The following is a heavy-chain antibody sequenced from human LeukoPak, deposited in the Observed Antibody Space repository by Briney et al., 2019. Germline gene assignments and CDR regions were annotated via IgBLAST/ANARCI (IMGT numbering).Heavy chain of an antibody. CDR3: AKAPVGYDSSGYYYLI. CDR2: INSDGINT. CDR1: GFTFSNYW. J-gene: IGHJ4*02. Sequence: GGSLRLSCAASGFTFSNYWMHWVRQAPGKGLVWVSRINSDGINTSYADSVKGRFTISRDNAKNTLNLQMNSLRAEDTAVYYCAKAPVGYDSSGYYYLIWGQGTLVTVSS. D-gene: IGHD3-22*01. V-gene: IGHV3-74*01.